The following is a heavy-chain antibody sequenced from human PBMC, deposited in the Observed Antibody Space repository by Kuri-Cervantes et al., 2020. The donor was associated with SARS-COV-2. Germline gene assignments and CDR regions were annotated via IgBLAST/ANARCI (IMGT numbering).Heavy chain of an antibody. CDR2: IRYDGSNK. CDR3: AKDRGYSYGQPDAFDI. J-gene: IGHJ3*02. Sequence: GESLKISCAASGFTFSNAWMSWVRQAPGKGLEWVAFIRYDGSNKYYADSVKGRFTISRDNSKNTLYLQMNSLRAEDTAVYYCAKDRGYSYGQPDAFDIWGQGTMVTVSS. CDR1: GFTFSNAW. D-gene: IGHD5-18*01. V-gene: IGHV3-30*02.